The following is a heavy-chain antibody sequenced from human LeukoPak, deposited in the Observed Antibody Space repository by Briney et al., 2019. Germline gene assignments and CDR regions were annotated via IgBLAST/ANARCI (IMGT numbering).Heavy chain of an antibody. CDR1: GFTFSNYW. CDR3: ARPPGGSYYYY. J-gene: IGHJ4*02. D-gene: IGHD1-26*01. CDR2: ISGDGSRT. Sequence: SGGSLRLSCAASGFTFSNYWMHWVRQAPGMGLVWVSRISGDGSRTDYADSAKGRFTISRDNAKNTLYLQMNSLRAEDTAVYYCARPPGGSYYYYWGQGTLVTVSS. V-gene: IGHV3-74*01.